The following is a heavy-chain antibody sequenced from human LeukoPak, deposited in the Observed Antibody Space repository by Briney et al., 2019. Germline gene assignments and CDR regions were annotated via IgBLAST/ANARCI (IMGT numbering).Heavy chain of an antibody. Sequence: ASVKVSCKASGYTFTSYYMHWVRQAPGQGLVWMGIINPSGGSTSYAQKFQGRVTMTRDMSTSTVYMELSSLRSEDTAVYYCARDLRWLEFGAWFDPWGQGTLVTVSS. D-gene: IGHD5-24*01. V-gene: IGHV1-46*01. J-gene: IGHJ5*02. CDR3: ARDLRWLEFGAWFDP. CDR2: INPSGGST. CDR1: GYTFTSYY.